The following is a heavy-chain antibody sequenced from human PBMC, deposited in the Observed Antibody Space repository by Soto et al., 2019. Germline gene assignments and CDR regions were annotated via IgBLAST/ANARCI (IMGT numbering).Heavy chain of an antibody. Sequence: EVQLVGSGGGSAQPGRSLRLSCAASGFTFDDYAMHWVRQAPGKGLEWVSGITSNSGSFCYADSVKGRFTISRDNAKKSLQLEMNSLRVDETALYYCARAGNLRGHFDYWGQGILVTVSS. V-gene: IGHV3-9*01. CDR1: GFTFDDYA. CDR3: ARAGNLRGHFDY. D-gene: IGHD4-17*01. CDR2: ITSNSGSF. J-gene: IGHJ4*02.